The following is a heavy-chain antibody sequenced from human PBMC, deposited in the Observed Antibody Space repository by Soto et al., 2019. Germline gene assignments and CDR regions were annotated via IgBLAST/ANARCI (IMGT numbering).Heavy chain of an antibody. V-gene: IGHV4-31*03. D-gene: IGHD2-2*01. J-gene: IGHJ5*02. Sequence: LSLAGTLSRGTVCSAAIYWSLERQGPGKGLEWIGNIYYSGSAYYNPSLKSRLTMSVDTSKNSFSLKLTSVTAADTAVYYCARVLCSSTTRYLPDWLEPWGKGTLVTSPQ. CDR3: ARVLCSSTTRYLPDWLEP. CDR2: IYYSGSA. CDR1: RGTVCSAAIY.